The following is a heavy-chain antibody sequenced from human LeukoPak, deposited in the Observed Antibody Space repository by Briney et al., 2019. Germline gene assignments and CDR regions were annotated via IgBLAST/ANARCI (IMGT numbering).Heavy chain of an antibody. CDR1: GYTFTGYH. Sequence: SVTVSCKASGYTFTGYHLHWVRQAPGQGLEWVAWINPNTGDTNSPQKFRDRVTMSRDTSMRTAYMELSSLRSDDTAVYYCARDNIFMTGTGRYSERGKYGMDVWGQGTTVTVS. CDR2: INPNTGDT. J-gene: IGHJ6*02. V-gene: IGHV1-2*02. D-gene: IGHD3-9*01. CDR3: ARDNIFMTGTGRYSERGKYGMDV.